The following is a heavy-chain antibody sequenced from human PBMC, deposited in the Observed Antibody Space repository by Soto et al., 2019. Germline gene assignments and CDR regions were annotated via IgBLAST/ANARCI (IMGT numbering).Heavy chain of an antibody. V-gene: IGHV4-31*02. CDR2: IYYTGRT. D-gene: IGHD6-6*01. CDR3: ARTSRFDC. Sequence: PSETLSLTCTVAGGSLKSGGYYWSWIRQHPGRGLEWIGYIYYTGRTYYNPSLESRVTFSVDTSKNQFSLKLSSVTAADTAVYYCARTSRFDCWGQGTLVTVSS. CDR1: GGSLKSGGYY. J-gene: IGHJ4*02.